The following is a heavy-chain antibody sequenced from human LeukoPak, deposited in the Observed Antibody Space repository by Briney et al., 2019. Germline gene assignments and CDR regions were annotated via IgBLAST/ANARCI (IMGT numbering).Heavy chain of an antibody. CDR1: GYTFTSYG. J-gene: IGHJ4*02. CDR2: ISAYNGNT. D-gene: IGHD3-22*01. CDR3: ARGGEAWDSSGNFDY. V-gene: IGHV1-18*01. Sequence: ASVKVSCKASGYTFTSYGISWVRQAPGQGLEWMGWISAYNGNTNYAQKLQGRVTMTTDTSTSTAYMELRSLRSDDTAVYYCARGGEAWDSSGNFDYWGQGTLVTVSS.